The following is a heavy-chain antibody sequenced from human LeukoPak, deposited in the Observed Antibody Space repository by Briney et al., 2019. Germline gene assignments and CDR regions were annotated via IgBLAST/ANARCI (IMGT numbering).Heavy chain of an antibody. CDR3: ARTPVGRDGYNSAFDI. V-gene: IGHV4-38-2*01. J-gene: IGHJ3*02. D-gene: IGHD5-24*01. CDR1: GYSISSGYY. CDR2: IYHSGST. Sequence: SETLSLTCAVSGYSISSGYYWGWIRQPPGKGLEWIGSIYHSGSTYYNPSLKSRVTISVDTSKNQFSLELSSVTAADTAVYYCARTPVGRDGYNSAFDIWGQGTMVTVSS.